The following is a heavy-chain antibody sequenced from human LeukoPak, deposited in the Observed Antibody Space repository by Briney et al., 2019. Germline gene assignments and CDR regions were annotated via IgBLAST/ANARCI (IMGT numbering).Heavy chain of an antibody. J-gene: IGHJ4*02. D-gene: IGHD3-22*01. CDR2: IYYSGST. V-gene: IGHV4-59*01. Sequence: SETLSLTCTVSGGSISSYYWSWIRQPPGKGLEWTGYIYYSGSTNYNPSLKSRVTISVNTSKNQFSLKLSSVTAADTAVYYCARGWRYYDSVIFDYWGQGTLVTVSS. CDR1: GGSISSYY. CDR3: ARGWRYYDSVIFDY.